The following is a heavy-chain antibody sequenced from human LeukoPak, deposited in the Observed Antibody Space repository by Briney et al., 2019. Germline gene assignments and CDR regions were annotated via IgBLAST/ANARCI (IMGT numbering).Heavy chain of an antibody. D-gene: IGHD2-2*01. V-gene: IGHV4-30-4*01. CDR3: ARDRGLYCSSTSCSANWFDP. Sequence: PSETLSLTCTVSGGSISSGDYYWSWIRQPPGKGLEWIKYIYYSGSTYYNPSLKSRVTISVDTSKNQFSLKLSSVTAADTAVYYCARDRGLYCSSTSCSANWFDPWGQGTLVTVSS. CDR2: IYYSGST. CDR1: GGSISSGDYY. J-gene: IGHJ5*02.